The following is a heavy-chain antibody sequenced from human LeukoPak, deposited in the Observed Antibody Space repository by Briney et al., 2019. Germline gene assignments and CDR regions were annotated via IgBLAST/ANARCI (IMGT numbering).Heavy chain of an antibody. CDR3: ARGRYTGDYELIDY. V-gene: IGHV1-8*01. Sequence: GASVKVSCKASGYTFTSYDINWVRQAAGQGLEWMGWMHPNSGDTGYAQKFQGRASMTRNTSISTAYMDLSSLRSEDTAVYYCARGRYTGDYELIDYWGQGTLVTVSS. J-gene: IGHJ4*02. D-gene: IGHD4-17*01. CDR1: GYTFTSYD. CDR2: MHPNSGDT.